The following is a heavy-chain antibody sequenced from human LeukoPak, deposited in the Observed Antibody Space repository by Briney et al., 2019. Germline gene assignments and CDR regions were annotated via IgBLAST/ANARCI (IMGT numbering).Heavy chain of an antibody. D-gene: IGHD5-24*01. V-gene: IGHV4-39*02. CDR1: GGSISSNNY. CDR2: IHFTINT. J-gene: IGHJ4*02. Sequence: PSDTLSLTCTVSGGSISSNNYWGWIRQPPRMGLEWIGSIHFTINTSYNPSLKRRLTMSIDTSKNQFSLRLRSVPAADTAVYYCTRDEEEDGQNAKTIDYWGQGTLVTVSS. CDR3: TRDEEEDGQNAKTIDY.